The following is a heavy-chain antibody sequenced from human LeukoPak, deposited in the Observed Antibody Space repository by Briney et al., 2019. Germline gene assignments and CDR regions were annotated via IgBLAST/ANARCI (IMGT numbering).Heavy chain of an antibody. CDR3: AREQYGGNSGFDY. CDR2: ISTNGGST. CDR1: GFTFSSYA. Sequence: PGGSLRLSCEASGFTFSSYAMSWVRQAPGKGLEWVSGISTNGGSTSYADSVKGRLTISRDNPRNMLYMEMNSLRAEDTAVYYCAREQYGGNSGFDYWGQGTLVTVSS. J-gene: IGHJ4*02. V-gene: IGHV3-23*01. D-gene: IGHD4-23*01.